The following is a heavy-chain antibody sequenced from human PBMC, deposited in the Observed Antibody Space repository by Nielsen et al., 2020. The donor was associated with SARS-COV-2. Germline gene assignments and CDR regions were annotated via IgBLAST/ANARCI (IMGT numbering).Heavy chain of an antibody. CDR3: ARGVFHYDSSGYSNYYFDY. V-gene: IGHV4-38-2*02. CDR1: GYSISSGYY. D-gene: IGHD3-22*01. Sequence: SETLSLTCTVSGYSISSGYYWGWIRQPPGKGLEWIGSIYHSGSTYYNPSLKSRVTISVDTSKNQFSLKLSPVTAADTAVYYCARGVFHYDSSGYSNYYFDYWGQGTLVTVSS. CDR2: IYHSGST. J-gene: IGHJ4*02.